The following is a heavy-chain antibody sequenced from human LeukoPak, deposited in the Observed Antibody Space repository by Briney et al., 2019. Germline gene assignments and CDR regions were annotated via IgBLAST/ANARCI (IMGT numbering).Heavy chain of an antibody. Sequence: SETLSLTCALDGGSFSGYYWNWIREPAGKELEWMGEINHSGSTNYNPSLKSRVTISVDTSKNQFSLKLSSVTAADTAVYYCARLAHSYGANYYYYYMDVWGKGTTVTVSS. CDR3: ARLAHSYGANYYYYYMDV. D-gene: IGHD5-18*01. V-gene: IGHV4-34*01. CDR2: INHSGST. J-gene: IGHJ6*03. CDR1: GGSFSGYY.